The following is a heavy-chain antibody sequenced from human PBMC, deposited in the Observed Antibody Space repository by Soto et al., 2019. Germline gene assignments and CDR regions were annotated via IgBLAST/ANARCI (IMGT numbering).Heavy chain of an antibody. D-gene: IGHD3-10*01. J-gene: IGHJ4*02. CDR2: INPGNGYT. Sequence: ASVKVSCTASGYTFTSYAVHWVRQAPGQRLECMGWINPGNGYTKYSQKFQGRVTITRDTSASTAYMELSTLRSEDTAVYYCARDPNVLLWFGEFPRLDYWGQGTLVTVSS. V-gene: IGHV1-3*01. CDR1: GYTFTSYA. CDR3: ARDPNVLLWFGEFPRLDY.